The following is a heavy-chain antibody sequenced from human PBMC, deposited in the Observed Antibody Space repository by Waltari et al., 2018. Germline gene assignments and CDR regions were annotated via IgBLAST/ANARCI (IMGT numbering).Heavy chain of an antibody. CDR3: AREYNYFDF. J-gene: IGHJ4*02. V-gene: IGHV1-18*01. Sequence: QVQLVQSGAEVKQPGASVKVSCKASGYTFNAYALSWVRQAPGQGLEWMGWISAYNCDTNYAQKFQGRVTMTTDTSTNTAYMELKNLRSDDTAVYYCAREYNYFDFWGQGSLVTVSS. D-gene: IGHD1-20*01. CDR1: GYTFNAYA. CDR2: ISAYNCDT.